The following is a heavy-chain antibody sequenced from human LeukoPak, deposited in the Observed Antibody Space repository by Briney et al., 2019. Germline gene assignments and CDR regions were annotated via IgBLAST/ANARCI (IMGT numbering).Heavy chain of an antibody. CDR1: GFTFSSYS. V-gene: IGHV3-21*01. CDR3: ARDRQVYDSSGSTMSPFDY. J-gene: IGHJ4*02. CDR2: ISSSSSYI. D-gene: IGHD3-22*01. Sequence: GGSLRLSCAASGFTFSSYSMNWVRQAPGKGLEWVSSISSSSSYIYYADSVKGRFTIPRDNAKNSLYLQMNSLRAEDTAVYYCARDRQVYDSSGSTMSPFDYWGQGTLVTVSS.